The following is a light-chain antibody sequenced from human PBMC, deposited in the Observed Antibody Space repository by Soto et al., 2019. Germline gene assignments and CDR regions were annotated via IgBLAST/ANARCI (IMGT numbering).Light chain of an antibody. V-gene: IGKV3-20*01. CDR1: QSVSNNY. J-gene: IGKJ4*01. CDR2: GAS. CDR3: YEYGCSYPGR. Sequence: GKRASISSRAIQSVSNNYLAWYQLKPCQAPRLLIYGASNRATGISDRFSGSGSGTDVTLSILRLYPEDLGVYYFYEYGCSYPGRVGGGIKVDIK.